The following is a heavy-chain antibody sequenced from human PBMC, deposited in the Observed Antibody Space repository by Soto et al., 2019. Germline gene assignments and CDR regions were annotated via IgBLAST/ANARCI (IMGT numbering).Heavy chain of an antibody. J-gene: IGHJ6*03. CDR1: GGSFIGYY. Sequence: LETLSLTCAVYGGSFIGYYWSWIRQPPGKGLEWIGEINHSGSTNYNPSLKSRVTISVDTSKNQFSLKLSSVTAADTAVYYCARGHDGDYYYYYYYMDVWGKGTTVTVSS. D-gene: IGHD4-17*01. CDR2: INHSGST. CDR3: ARGHDGDYYYYYYYMDV. V-gene: IGHV4-34*01.